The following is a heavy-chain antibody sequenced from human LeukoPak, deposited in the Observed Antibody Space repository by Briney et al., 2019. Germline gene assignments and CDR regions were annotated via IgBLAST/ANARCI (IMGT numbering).Heavy chain of an antibody. CDR3: ARRVYENKKDTFDI. CDR2: IYPGDSQT. Sequence: GASLQISCKGSGYRFTSYWIGWVRQLPGKGLEWMGIIYPGDSQTRYSPSFQGQVTISVDKSIGTTFLQWSSLKASDTAMYYCARRVYENKKDTFDIWGQGTMVTVSS. D-gene: IGHD5/OR15-5a*01. V-gene: IGHV5-51*01. CDR1: GYRFTSYW. J-gene: IGHJ3*02.